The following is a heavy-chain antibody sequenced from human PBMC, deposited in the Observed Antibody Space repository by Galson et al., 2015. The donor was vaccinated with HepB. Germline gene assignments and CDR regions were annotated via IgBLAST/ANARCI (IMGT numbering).Heavy chain of an antibody. V-gene: IGHV3-7*03. CDR3: ARDNGLRITMVRGDI. D-gene: IGHD3-10*01. CDR1: GFTFSSYW. CDR2: IKQDGSEK. J-gene: IGHJ3*02. Sequence: SLRLSCAASGFTFSSYWMSWVRQAPGKGLEWVANIKQDGSEKYYVDSVKGRFTISRDNAKNSLYLQMNSLRAEDTAVYYCARDNGLRITMVRGDIWGQGTMVTVSS.